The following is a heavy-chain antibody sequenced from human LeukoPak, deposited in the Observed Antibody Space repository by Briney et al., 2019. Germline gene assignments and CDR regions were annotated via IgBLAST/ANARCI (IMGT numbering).Heavy chain of an antibody. CDR1: GYTFTSYG. D-gene: IGHD2-2*02. CDR2: ISAYNGNT. CDR3: ARDNGPYTAETFDY. Sequence: ASVKVSCKASGYTFTSYGISWVRQAPGQGLEWMGWISAYNGNTNYAQKLQGRVTMTTDTSTSTAYMELRSLRSDDTAVYYCARDNGPYTAETFDYWGQGTLVTVSS. V-gene: IGHV1-18*01. J-gene: IGHJ4*02.